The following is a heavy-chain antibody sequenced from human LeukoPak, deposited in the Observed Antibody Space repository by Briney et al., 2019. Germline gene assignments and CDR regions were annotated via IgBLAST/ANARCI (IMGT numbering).Heavy chain of an antibody. CDR1: GFTFSSYA. D-gene: IGHD5/OR15-5a*01. Sequence: GGSLRLSCAASGFTFSSYAMSWVRQAPGKGLEWVSAISGSGGSTYCADSVKGRFTISRDNSKNTLYLQMNSLRAEDTAVYYCAKVPQTLYVPQYYFDYWGQGTLVTVSS. V-gene: IGHV3-23*01. CDR3: AKVPQTLYVPQYYFDY. CDR2: ISGSGGST. J-gene: IGHJ4*02.